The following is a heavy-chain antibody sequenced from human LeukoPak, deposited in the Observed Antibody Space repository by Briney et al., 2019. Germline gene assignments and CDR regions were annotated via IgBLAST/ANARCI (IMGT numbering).Heavy chain of an antibody. D-gene: IGHD2-2*01. Sequence: ASVKVSCKASGYTFTSYGISWVRQAPGQGLEWMGWISAYNGNTNYAQKLQGRVTMTTDTSTSTAYMELRSLRSDDTAVYYCARASPPLYCSSTSCYRYYFDYWGQGTLVTVSS. J-gene: IGHJ4*02. CDR2: ISAYNGNT. CDR3: ARASPPLYCSSTSCYRYYFDY. V-gene: IGHV1-18*01. CDR1: GYTFTSYG.